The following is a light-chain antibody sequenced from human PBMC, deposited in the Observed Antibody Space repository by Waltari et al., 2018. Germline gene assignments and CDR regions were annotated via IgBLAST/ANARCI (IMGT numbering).Light chain of an antibody. CDR3: QQRRNWPLT. V-gene: IGKV3-11*01. CDR2: DTS. J-gene: IGKJ4*01. CDR1: QRVDMY. Sequence: EIVLTQSPATLSLSPGARATRSCRASQRVDMYLAWYQQRPGQAPRLLIYDTSNRATDIPARFSGSGSETDFTLTISSLEPEDFAVYYCQQRRNWPLTFGGGTKVEIK.